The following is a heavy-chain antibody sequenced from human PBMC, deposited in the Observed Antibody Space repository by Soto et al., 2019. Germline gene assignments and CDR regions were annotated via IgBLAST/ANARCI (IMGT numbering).Heavy chain of an antibody. Sequence: PGGSLRLSCAASGFTFNNYAMNWVRQAPGKGLEWVATISATGGSTYYADSVKGRFTISRDNSKNTLYLQMNGLRVEDTAVYYCAKDRLAGNVDYWGQGTQVTFSS. CDR3: AKDRLAGNVDY. CDR1: GFTFNNYA. J-gene: IGHJ4*02. V-gene: IGHV3-23*01. CDR2: ISATGGST. D-gene: IGHD2-8*01.